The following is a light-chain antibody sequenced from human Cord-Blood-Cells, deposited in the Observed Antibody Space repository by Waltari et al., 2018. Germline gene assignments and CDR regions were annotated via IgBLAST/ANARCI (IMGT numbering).Light chain of an antibody. CDR1: QGISNY. CDR3: QKYISAPFT. CDR2: AAS. J-gene: IGKJ3*01. Sequence: DIQMTQSPSSLSASVGDRVTITCRASQGISNYLAWYQQKPGKVPKLLSYAASTLQSGVPSRFSGSGSGTEFTLTISSLQPEDVATYYGQKYISAPFTVGPGTKVDIK. V-gene: IGKV1-27*01.